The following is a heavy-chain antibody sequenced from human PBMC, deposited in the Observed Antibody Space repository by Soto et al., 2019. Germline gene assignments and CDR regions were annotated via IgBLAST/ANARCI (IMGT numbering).Heavy chain of an antibody. CDR3: ARVTPGNNLYYFSGLDF. V-gene: IGHV3-30-3*01. D-gene: IGHD1-1*01. CDR2: ISYEGSNT. CDR1: GFTFDTYG. Sequence: PGGSLRLSCVASGFTFDTYGIHWVCQAPGKGLQWVALISYEGSNTYYADSARGRFTISRDNSKNTLYLQMNTLRPEDTGLYYCARVTPGNNLYYFSGLDFWGQGTSVTVSS. J-gene: IGHJ6*02.